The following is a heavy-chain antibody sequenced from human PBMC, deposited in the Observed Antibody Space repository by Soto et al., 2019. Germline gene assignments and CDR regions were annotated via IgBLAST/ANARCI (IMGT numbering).Heavy chain of an antibody. CDR1: GFIFTNYW. CDR2: ITHDGSGT. V-gene: IGHV3-74*01. Sequence: GGSLRLSCAASGFIFTNYWMHWVRQVPGRGLVWVSGITHDGSGTKYADSVKGRFTISRDNAKNTVYLQMNSLRPEDTAVYYCGSVFEYWGRGTLVTVSS. CDR3: GSVFEY. J-gene: IGHJ4*01.